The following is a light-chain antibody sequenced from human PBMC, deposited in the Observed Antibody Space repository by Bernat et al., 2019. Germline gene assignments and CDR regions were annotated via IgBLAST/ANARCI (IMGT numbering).Light chain of an antibody. V-gene: IGKV3-11*01. Sequence: LSPGETSTISCRTSQSVSSYLAWYQPQPVQAPRLLIYGASSRATGIPDRFSGSGSGTDFTLTISSLETEDFAVYYCQETSNLWKFGQGSKVEIK. CDR2: GAS. CDR1: QSVSSY. J-gene: IGKJ1*01. CDR3: QETSNLWK.